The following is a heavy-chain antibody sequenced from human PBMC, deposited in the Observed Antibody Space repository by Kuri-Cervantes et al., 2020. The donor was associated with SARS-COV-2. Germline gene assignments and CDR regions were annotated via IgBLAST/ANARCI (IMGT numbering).Heavy chain of an antibody. CDR3: ARGSSGYDLTFDY. CDR2: ISSSSSYT. Sequence: GGSLRLSCAASGFTFSDYYMSWIRQAPGKGLEWVSYISSSSSYTNYADSVKGRFTISRDNAKNSLYMQMNSLRAEDTAVYYCARGSSGYDLTFDYWGQGTLVTVSS. CDR1: GFTFSDYY. D-gene: IGHD5-12*01. V-gene: IGHV3-11*06. J-gene: IGHJ4*02.